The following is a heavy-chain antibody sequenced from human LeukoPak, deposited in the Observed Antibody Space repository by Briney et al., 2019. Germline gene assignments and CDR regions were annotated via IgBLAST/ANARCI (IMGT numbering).Heavy chain of an antibody. V-gene: IGHV3-23*01. CDR1: GFTFSSYA. CDR2: ISGSGGST. Sequence: PGGSLRLSCAASGFTFSSYAMSWVRQAPGKGLEWVSAISGSGGSTYCADSVKGRFTISRDNSKNTLYLQMNSLRAEDTAVYYCAKVRGCSSTSCPHAFDIWGQGTMVTVSS. D-gene: IGHD2-2*01. CDR3: AKVRGCSSTSCPHAFDI. J-gene: IGHJ3*02.